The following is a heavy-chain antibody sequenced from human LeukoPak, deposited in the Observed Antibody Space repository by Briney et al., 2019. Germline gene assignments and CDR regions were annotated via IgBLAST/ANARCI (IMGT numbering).Heavy chain of an antibody. CDR2: IYPGDSGT. V-gene: IGHV5-51*01. J-gene: IGHJ3*02. Sequence: GESLKISCKGSGFRFTNYWIGWVRQMPGKGLEWMGIIYPGDSGTRYSPSFQGQVTISADKSISTAYLQWSSLKASDTAMYCCARGAQVYYDSTAFDIWGQGTMVTVSS. CDR3: ARGAQVYYDSTAFDI. D-gene: IGHD3-22*01. CDR1: GFRFTNYW.